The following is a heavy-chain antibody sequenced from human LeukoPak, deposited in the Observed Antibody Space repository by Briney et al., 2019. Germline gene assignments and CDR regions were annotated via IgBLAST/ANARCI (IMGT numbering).Heavy chain of an antibody. Sequence: GGSLRLSCAASGFTFDDYAMHWVRQAPGKGLEWVSGISWNSGSIGYADSVKGRFTISRDNAKNSLYLQMNSLRAEDTALYYCAKDIFPVAALGFNSWGQGTLVTVSS. CDR3: AKDIFPVAALGFNS. D-gene: IGHD2-15*01. V-gene: IGHV3-9*01. CDR1: GFTFDDYA. J-gene: IGHJ5*01. CDR2: ISWNSGSI.